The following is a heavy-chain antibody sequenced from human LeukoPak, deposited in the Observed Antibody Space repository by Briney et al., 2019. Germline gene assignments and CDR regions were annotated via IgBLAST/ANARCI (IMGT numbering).Heavy chain of an antibody. J-gene: IGHJ4*02. CDR2: INHSGST. Sequence: SETLSLTCAVYGGSFSGYYWSWIRQPPGKGLEWIGEINHSGSTNYNPSLKSRVTISVDTSKNQFSLKLSSVTAADTAVYYCAGQVVGATLLDYWGQGTLVTVSS. V-gene: IGHV4-34*01. CDR1: GGSFSGYY. D-gene: IGHD1-26*01. CDR3: AGQVVGATLLDY.